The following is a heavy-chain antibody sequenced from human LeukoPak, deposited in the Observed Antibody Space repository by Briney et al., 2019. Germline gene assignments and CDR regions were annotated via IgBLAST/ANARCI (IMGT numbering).Heavy chain of an antibody. CDR3: ARVRRNLYSSGCAFDY. D-gene: IGHD6-19*01. V-gene: IGHV4-31*03. CDR1: GGSISSGGYY. Sequence: SETLSLTSTVSGGSISSGGYYWSWIRQHPGKGLEWIGYIYYSGSTYYNPSLKSRVTISVDTSKNQFSLKLSSVTAADTAVYYCARVRRNLYSSGCAFDYWGQGTLVTVSS. CDR2: IYYSGST. J-gene: IGHJ4*02.